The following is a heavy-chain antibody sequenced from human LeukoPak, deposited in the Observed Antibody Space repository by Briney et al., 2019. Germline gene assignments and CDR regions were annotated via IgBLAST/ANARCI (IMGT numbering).Heavy chain of an antibody. V-gene: IGHV1-69*05. CDR1: GGTFSSYA. D-gene: IGHD3/OR15-3a*01. Sequence: ASVKVSCKASGGTFSSYAISWVRQAPGQGLEWMGRIIPIFGTANYAQKFQGRVTITTDESTSTAYMELSRLRSDDTAVYYCARVRTGGRDFDYWGQGTLVSVSS. J-gene: IGHJ4*02. CDR3: ARVRTGGRDFDY. CDR2: IIPIFGTA.